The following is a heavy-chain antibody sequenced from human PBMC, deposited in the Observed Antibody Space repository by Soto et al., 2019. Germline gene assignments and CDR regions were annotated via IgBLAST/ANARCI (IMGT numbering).Heavy chain of an antibody. CDR2: IYYSGST. V-gene: IGHV4-59*01. J-gene: IGHJ4*02. CDR1: GGSISSYY. Sequence: QVQLQESGPGLVKPSETLSLTCTVSGGSISSYYWSWIRQPPGKGLEWIGYIYYSGSTNYNPSLKSRVTISVDTSKNHFSLKLSSVTAAETEVYYGAEYPLDYWGQGTLVTVSS. D-gene: IGHD6-6*01. CDR3: AEYPLDY.